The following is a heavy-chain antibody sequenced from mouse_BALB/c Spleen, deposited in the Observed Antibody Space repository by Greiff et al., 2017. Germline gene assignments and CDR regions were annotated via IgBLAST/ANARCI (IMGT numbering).Heavy chain of an antibody. V-gene: IGHV3-6*02. CDR3: ARDQVYDLDY. CDR1: GYSITSGYY. Sequence: EVQLQESGPGLVKPSQSLSLTCSVTGYSITSGYYWNWIRQFPGNKLEWMSYISYDGSNNYNPSLKNRISITRDKSKNQFFLKLNSVTTEDTATYYCARDQVYDLDYWGQGTTLTVSS. J-gene: IGHJ2*01. D-gene: IGHD2-14*01. CDR2: ISYDGSN.